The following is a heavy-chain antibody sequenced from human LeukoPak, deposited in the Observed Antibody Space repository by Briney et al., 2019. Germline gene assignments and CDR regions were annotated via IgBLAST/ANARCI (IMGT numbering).Heavy chain of an antibody. CDR1: GGSISSSSYY. CDR3: ARPSYGGNYFDY. V-gene: IGHV4-39*01. D-gene: IGHD5-18*01. J-gene: IGHJ4*02. Sequence: SETLSVTCTVSGGSISSSSYYWGWIRQPPGKGLEWIGSIYYSGSTYYNPSLKSRVTISVDTSKNQFSLKLSSVTAADTAVYYCARPSYGGNYFDYWGQGTLVTVSS. CDR2: IYYSGST.